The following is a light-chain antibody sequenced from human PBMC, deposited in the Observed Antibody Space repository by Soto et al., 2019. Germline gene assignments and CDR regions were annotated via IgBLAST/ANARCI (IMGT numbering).Light chain of an antibody. CDR2: AAS. CDR1: QGISSY. V-gene: IGKV1-9*01. CDR3: QQFNSYPLT. Sequence: IQLTQSPSSLSASVGDRVTITCRAGQGISSYLAWYQQKPGKAPKLLIYAASTLQSGVPSRFSGSGSGTDFTLTISSLQPEDFATYYCQQFNSYPLTFGGGT. J-gene: IGKJ4*01.